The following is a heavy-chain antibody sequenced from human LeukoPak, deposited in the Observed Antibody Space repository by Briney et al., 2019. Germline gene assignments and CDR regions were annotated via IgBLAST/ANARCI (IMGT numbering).Heavy chain of an antibody. D-gene: IGHD1-26*01. CDR3: AKVGAWELLRVFET. Sequence: GGSLRLSWEVSGFTFSGYWITWACHIPGEGLEWVANINRDGSEQHYVESVKGRFTISRDNGRNSLYLQMDSLRVDDTAVYYCAKVGAWELLRVFETWGQGTLVTVSS. V-gene: IGHV3-7*01. CDR2: INRDGSEQ. CDR1: GFTFSGYW. J-gene: IGHJ4*02.